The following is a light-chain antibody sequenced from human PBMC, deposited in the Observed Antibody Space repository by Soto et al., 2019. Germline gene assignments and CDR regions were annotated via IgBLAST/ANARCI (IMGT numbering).Light chain of an antibody. Sequence: QSVLTQPPSVSGAPGQRVTISCTGSGSNIGAGYDVHWYQHRPGTAPQLLVFGDSHRPSGVPDRFSGSKSGTSASLAITGLQAEDEGDYSCQSYDSTLDARYVFGTGTKLTVL. CDR3: QSYDSTLDARYV. CDR2: GDS. V-gene: IGLV1-40*01. J-gene: IGLJ1*01. CDR1: GSNIGAGYD.